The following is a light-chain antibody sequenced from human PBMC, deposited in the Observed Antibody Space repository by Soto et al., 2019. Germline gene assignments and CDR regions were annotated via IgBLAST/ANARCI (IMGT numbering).Light chain of an antibody. Sequence: EIVMTQSPATLSVSPGERATLSCRASRNINRKLAWYQQKPGHAPRLLISGASTRATGIPARFSGSGSGTEFTLTIGSLQSEDFAVYYCQQYYDYPPLIFGGGTKGEIK. V-gene: IGKV3-15*01. CDR2: GAS. CDR3: QQYYDYPPLI. J-gene: IGKJ4*01. CDR1: RNINRK.